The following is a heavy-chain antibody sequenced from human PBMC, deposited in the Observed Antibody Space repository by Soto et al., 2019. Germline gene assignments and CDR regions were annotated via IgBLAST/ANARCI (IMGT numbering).Heavy chain of an antibody. J-gene: IGHJ5*02. CDR3: TRDASRDSSARGWFDP. Sequence: GGSLRLSCATSGFTFSDFYMSWVRQAPGKGPEWVSYISSSSRAIYYADSVKGRFTISRDNAKNSLYLQMNSLRDEDTAVYYCTRDASRDSSARGWFDPWGPGTLVTVSS. V-gene: IGHV3-11*04. D-gene: IGHD6-13*01. CDR2: ISSSSRAI. CDR1: GFTFSDFY.